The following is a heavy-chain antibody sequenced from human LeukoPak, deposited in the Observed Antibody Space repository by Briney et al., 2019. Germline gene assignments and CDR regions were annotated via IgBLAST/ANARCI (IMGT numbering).Heavy chain of an antibody. Sequence: GGTLRLSCAASGFTFSNYWMHWVRQAPGKGLVWVSRLSSDGRYPGYADSMQGRFTISRDNAKNTLYMQMNSLRAEDTAVYYCARGVCEEDVNCWGQGTLVTVSS. CDR1: GFTFSNYW. V-gene: IGHV3-74*01. J-gene: IGHJ4*02. D-gene: IGHD6-13*01. CDR3: ARGVCEEDVNC. CDR2: LSSDGRYP.